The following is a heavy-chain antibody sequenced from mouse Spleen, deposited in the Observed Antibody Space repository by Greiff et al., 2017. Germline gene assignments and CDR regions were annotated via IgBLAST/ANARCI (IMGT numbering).Heavy chain of an antibody. CDR2: ISYDGSN. CDR3: ARDGDYSAY. J-gene: IGHJ3*01. V-gene: IGHV3-6*01. D-gene: IGHD2-13*01. Sequence: EVKLQESGPGLVKPSQSLSLTCSVTGYSITSGYYWNWIRQFPGNKLEWMGYISYDGSNNYNPSLKNRISITRDTSKNQFFLKLNSVTTEDTATYYCARDGDYSAYWGQGTLVTVSA. CDR1: GYSITSGYY.